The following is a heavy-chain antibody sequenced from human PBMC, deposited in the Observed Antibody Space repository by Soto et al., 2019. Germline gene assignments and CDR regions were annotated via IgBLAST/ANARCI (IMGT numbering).Heavy chain of an antibody. CDR2: MTPMFGNL. CDR1: GGTFSRYT. D-gene: IGHD3-22*01. J-gene: IGHJ4*02. V-gene: IGHV1-69*13. CDR3: AREGTRYERRAYYYLY. Sequence: GASVKVSCKASGGTFSRYTITWVRQAAGQGLEWMGGMTPMFGNLNYAQQSPGRVTITAADSTSTAYMAPGRLRTEDTAMCSWAREGTRYERRAYYYLYRSQGALDTGAS.